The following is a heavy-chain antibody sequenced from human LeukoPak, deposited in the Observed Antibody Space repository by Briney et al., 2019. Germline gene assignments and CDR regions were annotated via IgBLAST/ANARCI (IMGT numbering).Heavy chain of an antibody. Sequence: SETLSFTCAVYGGSFSGYYWSWIRQPPGKGLEWIGEINHSGSTNYNPSLKSRVTISVDTSKNQFSLKLSSVTAADTAVYYCARKKLGILDYWGQGTLVTVSS. CDR2: INHSGST. J-gene: IGHJ4*02. D-gene: IGHD7-27*01. V-gene: IGHV4-34*01. CDR3: ARKKLGILDY. CDR1: GGSFSGYY.